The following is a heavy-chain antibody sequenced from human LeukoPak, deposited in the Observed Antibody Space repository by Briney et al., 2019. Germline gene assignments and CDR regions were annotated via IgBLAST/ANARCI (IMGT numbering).Heavy chain of an antibody. CDR1: GGSISSSSYY. Sequence: SETLSLTCTVSGGSISSSSYYWGWIRQPPGKGLEWIGSIYYSGSTYYNPSLKSRVTISVDTSKNQFSLKLSSVTAADTAVYYCARPVIREVYFDYWGQGTLVTVSS. CDR3: ARPVIREVYFDY. J-gene: IGHJ4*02. V-gene: IGHV4-39*01. CDR2: IYYSGST.